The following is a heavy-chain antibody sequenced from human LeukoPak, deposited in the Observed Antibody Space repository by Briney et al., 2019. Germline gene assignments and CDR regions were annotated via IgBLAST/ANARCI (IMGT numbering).Heavy chain of an antibody. CDR2: ISSSGSTI. D-gene: IGHD5-18*01. J-gene: IGHJ4*02. CDR1: GFTFSDYY. CDR3: ARADSYGYIGVFDY. V-gene: IGHV3-11*04. Sequence: PGGPLRLSCAASGFTFSDYYMSWIRQAPGKGLEWVSYISSSGSTIYYADSVKGRFTISRDNAKNSLYLQMNSLRAEDTAVYYCARADSYGYIGVFDYWGQGTLVTVSS.